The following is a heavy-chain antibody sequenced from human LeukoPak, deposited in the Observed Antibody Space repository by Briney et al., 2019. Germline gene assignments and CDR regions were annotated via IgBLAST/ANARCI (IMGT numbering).Heavy chain of an antibody. D-gene: IGHD6-6*01. CDR3: AHTYSSSPYYYYYMDV. Sequence: SGPTLVNPTQTLTLTCTFSGFSLSTRGVGVGWIRQPPGKALERLSPIYWNDDKRYSPSLKSRLTITKDTSKNQVVLTMTNMDPVDTATYYCAHTYSSSPYYYYYMDVWGKGTTVTVSS. CDR1: GFSLSTRGVG. V-gene: IGHV2-5*01. J-gene: IGHJ6*03. CDR2: IYWNDDK.